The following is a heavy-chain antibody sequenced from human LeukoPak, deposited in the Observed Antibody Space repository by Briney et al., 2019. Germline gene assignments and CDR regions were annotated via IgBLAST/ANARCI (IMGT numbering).Heavy chain of an antibody. CDR1: GFTFSSYS. J-gene: IGHJ4*02. CDR2: ISSSSSYI. D-gene: IGHD4-11*01. V-gene: IGHV3-21*01. CDR3: ARSSNHFNY. Sequence: GGSLRLSCAASGFTFSSYSMKWVRQAPGKGLEWVSSISSSSSYIYYADSVKGRFTISRDNTKNTLFLQLNSLRGEDTAVYYCARSSNHFNYWGQGTLVTVSS.